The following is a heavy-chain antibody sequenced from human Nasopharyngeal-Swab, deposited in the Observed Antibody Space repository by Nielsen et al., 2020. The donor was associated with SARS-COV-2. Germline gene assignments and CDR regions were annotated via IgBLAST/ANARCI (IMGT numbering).Heavy chain of an antibody. CDR3: ARGLSRIFPSPIPGLGPYYYYYYMDV. D-gene: IGHD3-3*01. CDR1: GGSFSADY. CDR2: INHSGST. V-gene: IGHV4-34*01. Sequence: SETLSLTCAVYGGSFSADYWGWIRQPPGRGLEWIGEINHSGSTNYNPSLKSRVTISVDPSKNQFSLRLSSLTAADTAVYYCARGLSRIFPSPIPGLGPYYYYYYMDVWGKGTTVTVSS. J-gene: IGHJ6*03.